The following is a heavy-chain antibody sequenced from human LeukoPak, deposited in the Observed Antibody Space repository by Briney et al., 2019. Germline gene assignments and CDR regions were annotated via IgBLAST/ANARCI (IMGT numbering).Heavy chain of an antibody. CDR2: IYYSGST. V-gene: IGHV4-59*01. D-gene: IGHD6-19*01. Sequence: SETLSLTCTVSGDSISSYYWSWIRQPPGKGLEWIGYIYYSGSTNYNPSLKSRVTISVDTSKNQFSLKLSSVTAADTAVYYCARAVYYYYYMDVWGKGTTVTVSS. J-gene: IGHJ6*03. CDR3: ARAVYYYYYMDV. CDR1: GDSISSYY.